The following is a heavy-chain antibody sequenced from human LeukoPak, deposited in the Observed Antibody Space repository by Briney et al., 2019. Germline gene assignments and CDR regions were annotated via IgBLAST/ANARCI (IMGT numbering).Heavy chain of an antibody. CDR1: GGSISSGDYY. V-gene: IGHV4-30-4*01. CDR3: ARSTYYYDSSASPEFDY. CDR2: IYYSGST. D-gene: IGHD3-22*01. Sequence: NPSETLSLTCTVSGGSISSGDYYWSWIRQPPGKGLEWIGYIYYSGSTYYNPSLKSRVTISVDTSKNQFSLKLSSVTAADTAVYYCARSTYYYDSSASPEFDYWGRGTLVTVSS. J-gene: IGHJ4*02.